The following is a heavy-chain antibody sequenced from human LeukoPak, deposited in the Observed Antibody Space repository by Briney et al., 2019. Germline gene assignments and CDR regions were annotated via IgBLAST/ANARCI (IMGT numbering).Heavy chain of an antibody. CDR3: AKSLYYYDSSGTLC. Sequence: PGGSLRLSCAASGFTFSDYWMSWVRQAPGKGLEWVAVISYDGSNKYYADSVKGRFTISRDNSKNTLYLQMNSLRAEDTAVYYCAKSLYYYDSSGTLCWGQGTLVTVSS. V-gene: IGHV3-30*18. J-gene: IGHJ4*02. CDR1: GFTFSDYW. D-gene: IGHD3-22*01. CDR2: ISYDGSNK.